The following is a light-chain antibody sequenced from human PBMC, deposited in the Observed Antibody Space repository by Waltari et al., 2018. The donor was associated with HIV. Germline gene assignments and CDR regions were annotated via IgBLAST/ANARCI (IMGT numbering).Light chain of an antibody. J-gene: IGLJ3*02. Sequence: QPVLTQPPSASGPPGQRVTTACPGISSNIGGNPANWYQQVPGSAPKLLLYNTNQRPSGVPDRFSGSKSGTSASLAISELQSEDEADYYCAAWEDSLNGPVFGGGTQLTVL. CDR1: SSNIGGNP. V-gene: IGLV1-44*01. CDR3: AAWEDSLNGPV. CDR2: NTN.